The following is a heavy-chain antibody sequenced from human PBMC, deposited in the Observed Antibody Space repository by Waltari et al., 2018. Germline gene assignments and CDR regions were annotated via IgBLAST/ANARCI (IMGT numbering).Heavy chain of an antibody. Sequence: EVQLVESGGGLVKPGGSIRLSCAASGFTFSNAWMRWVRQAPGKGLEWVGRIKSKTDGGTTDYAAPVKGRFTISRDDSKNTLYLQMNSLKTEDTAVYYCTTRYCSSTSCYSGNWGQGTLVTVSS. CDR3: TTRYCSSTSCYSGN. CDR1: GFTFSNAW. V-gene: IGHV3-15*01. D-gene: IGHD2-2*02. J-gene: IGHJ4*02. CDR2: IKSKTDGGTT.